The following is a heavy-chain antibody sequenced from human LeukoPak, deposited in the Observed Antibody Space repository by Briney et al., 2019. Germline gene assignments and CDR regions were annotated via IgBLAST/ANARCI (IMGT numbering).Heavy chain of an antibody. CDR2: ISYDGSNK. D-gene: IGHD3-22*01. CDR1: GFTFSSYA. V-gene: IGHV3-30*04. CDR3: ARDPGTYYYDSSGYYYVRYYYYYMDV. Sequence: GGSLRLSCAASGFTFSSYAMHWVRQAPGKGLEWVAVISYDGSNKYYADSVKGRFTISRDNSKNTLYLQMNSLRAEDTAVYYCARDPGTYYYDSSGYYYVRYYYYYMDVWGKGTTVTVSS. J-gene: IGHJ6*03.